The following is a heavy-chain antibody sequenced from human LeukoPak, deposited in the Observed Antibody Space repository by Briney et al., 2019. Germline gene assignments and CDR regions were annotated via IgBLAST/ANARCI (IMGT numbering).Heavy chain of an antibody. J-gene: IGHJ4*02. Sequence: PSETLSLTCTVSGGSISSYYWSWIRQPPGKGLEWIGYIYYSGSTDYNPSLKSRVTISVGTSKNQFSLELSSVTAADTAVYYCARVDDSSGDYWGQGTLVTVSS. CDR1: GGSISSYY. CDR2: IYYSGST. CDR3: ARVDDSSGDY. V-gene: IGHV4-59*01. D-gene: IGHD3-22*01.